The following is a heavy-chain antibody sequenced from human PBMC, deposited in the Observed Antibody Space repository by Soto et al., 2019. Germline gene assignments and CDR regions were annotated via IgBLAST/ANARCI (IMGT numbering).Heavy chain of an antibody. D-gene: IGHD2-2*01. Sequence: QVQLVESGGGVVQPGRSLRLSCEASGFTFSSYGMHWVRQAPGKGLEWVAVISFDGSNKYYADSVKGRFTISRDNSTNTLYLQMNSLRAEDTAVYYCAKDNCISTSCYARYYYYGMDVWGQGTTVTVSS. CDR3: AKDNCISTSCYARYYYYGMDV. V-gene: IGHV3-30*18. CDR2: ISFDGSNK. J-gene: IGHJ6*02. CDR1: GFTFSSYG.